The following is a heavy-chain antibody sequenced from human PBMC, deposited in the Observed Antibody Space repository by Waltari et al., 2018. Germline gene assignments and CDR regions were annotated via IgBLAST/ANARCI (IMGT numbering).Heavy chain of an antibody. J-gene: IGHJ4*02. D-gene: IGHD1-26*01. V-gene: IGHV3-7*01. CDR1: GFTFRNHW. CDR2: INQNGRGE. CDR3: ARGSLVWDGVDH. Sequence: EVQVVESGGGFVQPGGSLRLSCAASGFTFRNHWMSWVRQAPGKGPEWVANINQNGRGEFYVDSVKGRFTISRDNAKNSLYLQLNSLRAEDTAVYYCARGSLVWDGVDHWGQGTLVTVSS.